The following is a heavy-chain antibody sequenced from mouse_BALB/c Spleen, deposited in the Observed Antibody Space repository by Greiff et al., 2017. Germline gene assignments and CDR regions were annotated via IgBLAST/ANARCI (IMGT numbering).Heavy chain of an antibody. CDR3: ARSDGAY. V-gene: IGHV5-17*02. CDR2: ISSGSSTI. CDR1: GFTFSSFG. J-gene: IGHJ3*01. Sequence: EVQLLESGGGLVQPGGSRKLSCAASGFTFSSFGMHWVRQAPEKGLEWVAYISSGSSTIYYADTVKGRFTISRDNPKNTLFLQMTSLRSEDTAMYYCARSDGAYWGQGTLVTVSA. D-gene: IGHD2-3*01.